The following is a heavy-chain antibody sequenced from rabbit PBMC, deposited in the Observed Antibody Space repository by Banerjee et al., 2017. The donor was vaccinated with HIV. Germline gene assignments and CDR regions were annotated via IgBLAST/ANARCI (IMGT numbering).Heavy chain of an antibody. D-gene: IGHD4-1*01. CDR1: GFSLSSNV. J-gene: IGHJ4*01. V-gene: IGHV1S40*01. CDR3: ARDLAGVIGWNFNL. CDR2: INTSSGNT. Sequence: EGSLTLSCKVSGFSLSSNVMSWVRQAPGKGLEWIACINTSSGNTVYASWAKGRFTISKASWTTVTLQMTSLTAADTASYFCARDLAGVIGWNFNLWGQGTLVTVS.